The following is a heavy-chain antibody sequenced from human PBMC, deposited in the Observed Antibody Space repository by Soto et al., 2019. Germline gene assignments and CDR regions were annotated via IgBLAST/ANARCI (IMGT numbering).Heavy chain of an antibody. V-gene: IGHV1-69*06. CDR3: NSGSEYDFWIGYL. Sequence: QERLVQSWAEVRKPGSSVKVSCKVTGGTSTRYAINWVRQAPGPGLEWMGGIVPMFGTSKYAQKFQGRVTITADTSTTIDYMELRSLRSEDTAVYYCNSGSEYDFWIGYLWCQGTLVSVSS. J-gene: IGHJ4*02. CDR1: GGTSTRYA. CDR2: IVPMFGTS. D-gene: IGHD3-3*01.